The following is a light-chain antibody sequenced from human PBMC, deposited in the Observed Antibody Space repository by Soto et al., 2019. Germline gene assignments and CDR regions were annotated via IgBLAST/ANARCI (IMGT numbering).Light chain of an antibody. J-gene: IGKJ1*01. CDR3: QQYGSSSWT. Sequence: EIVLTQSPGTLSLSPGERATLSCRASQSVSSSYLAWYQQKPGQAPRLLIYGASSRATGIPDRFSGXGXXXXFTLTISRLEPEDFAVYYCQQYGSSSWTFGQGTKVEIK. CDR2: GAS. V-gene: IGKV3-20*01. CDR1: QSVSSSY.